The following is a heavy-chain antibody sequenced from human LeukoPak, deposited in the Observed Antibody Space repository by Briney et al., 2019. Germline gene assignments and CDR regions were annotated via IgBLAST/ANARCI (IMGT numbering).Heavy chain of an antibody. CDR3: ARDGISYSSSWSVNYYYYGMDV. CDR2: IYYSGST. D-gene: IGHD6-13*01. J-gene: IGHJ6*02. CDR1: GGFISSYY. V-gene: IGHV4-59*01. Sequence: PSETLSLTCTVSGGFISSYYWSWIRQPPGKGLEWIGYIYYSGSTNYNPSLKSRVTISVDTSKNQFSLKLSSVTAADTAVYYCARDGISYSSSWSVNYYYYGMDVWGQGTTVTVSS.